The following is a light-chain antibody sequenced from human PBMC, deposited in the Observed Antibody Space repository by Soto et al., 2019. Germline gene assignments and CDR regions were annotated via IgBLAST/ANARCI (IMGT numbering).Light chain of an antibody. J-gene: IGKJ1*01. CDR2: GAS. CDR1: QSVHSN. Sequence: EIVMTQSPATMSVSPGERATLSCRASQSVHSNLAWYQQKPGQAPRLLIYGASTRATVIPARFSGSGSGTEFTLTISSLQSEDFAVYYCQQYNNWPPWTFGQGTQVEIK. CDR3: QQYNNWPPWT. V-gene: IGKV3-15*01.